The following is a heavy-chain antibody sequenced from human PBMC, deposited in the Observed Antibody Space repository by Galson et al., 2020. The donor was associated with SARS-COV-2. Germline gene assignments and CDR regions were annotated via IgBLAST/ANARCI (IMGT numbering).Heavy chain of an antibody. CDR2: IYTSGST. CDR3: ARDVYGGKDYYYGMDV. V-gene: IGHV4-61*02. CDR1: GGSISSGSYY. D-gene: IGHD4-17*01. Sequence: SETLSLTCTVSGGSISSGSYYWSWIRQPAGKGLEWIGRIYTSGSTNYNPSLKSRVTISVDTSKNQFSLKLSSVTAADTAVYYCARDVYGGKDYYYGMDVWGQGTTVTVSS. J-gene: IGHJ6*02.